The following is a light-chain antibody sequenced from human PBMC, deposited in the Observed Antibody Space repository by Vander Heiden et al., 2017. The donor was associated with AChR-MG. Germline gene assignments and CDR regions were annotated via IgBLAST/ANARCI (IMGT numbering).Light chain of an antibody. CDR1: SSDVGSNKY. J-gene: IGLJ3*02. V-gene: IGLV2-14*03. CDR3: SAYTSSSTWV. CDR2: DVS. Sequence: QSALTQPASVSGSPGQSITISCTGTSSDVGSNKYGCWYQQHPGKAPKLMIYDVSKRPSGVSNRFSGSKSCNTASLTISGLQAEDAADYYFSAYTSSSTWVFGGGTKLTVL.